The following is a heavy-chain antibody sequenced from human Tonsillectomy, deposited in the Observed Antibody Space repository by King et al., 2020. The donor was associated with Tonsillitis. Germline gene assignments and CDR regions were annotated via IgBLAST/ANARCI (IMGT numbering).Heavy chain of an antibody. CDR3: AKDQGGSYYELFAFGI. V-gene: IGHV3-23*04. CDR1: GFTFSSYA. J-gene: IGHJ3*02. Sequence: EVQLVESGGGLVQPGGSLRLSCAASGFTFSSYAMSWVRQAPGKGLEWVSAISGSGGSTYYADSVKGRFTISRDNSKNTLYLQMNRLRAEDTDVYYCAKDQGGSYYELFAFGIWGQGTMVTVSS. CDR2: ISGSGGST. D-gene: IGHD1-26*01.